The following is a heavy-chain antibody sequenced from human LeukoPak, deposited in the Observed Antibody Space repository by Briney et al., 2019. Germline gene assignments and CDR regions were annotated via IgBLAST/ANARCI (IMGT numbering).Heavy chain of an antibody. D-gene: IGHD4-17*01. Sequence: GGSLRLSCAASGFTFSSYPVNWVRQAPGRGLEWVSNISGSGGSTYYADSVKGRFTMSRDNSKNTLYLQMNSLRAEDTAIYYCAKDARGDYVPFDSWGQGTLVTVSS. CDR2: ISGSGGST. CDR3: AKDARGDYVPFDS. V-gene: IGHV3-23*01. J-gene: IGHJ4*02. CDR1: GFTFSSYP.